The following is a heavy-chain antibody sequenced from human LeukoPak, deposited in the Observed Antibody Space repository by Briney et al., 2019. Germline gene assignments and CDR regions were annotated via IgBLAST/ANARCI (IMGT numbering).Heavy chain of an antibody. Sequence: SETLSLTCDISGDSVSSNSAAWNWIRQSPSRGLERLGRTYYRSKWYNDYAISVKSRMTINADTSKNQFSLQLNSVTPEDTAVYYCAKGRWALFDCWGQGTLVIVSS. CDR2: TYYRSKWYN. D-gene: IGHD3-10*01. CDR3: AKGRWALFDC. J-gene: IGHJ4*02. V-gene: IGHV6-1*01. CDR1: GDSVSSNSAA.